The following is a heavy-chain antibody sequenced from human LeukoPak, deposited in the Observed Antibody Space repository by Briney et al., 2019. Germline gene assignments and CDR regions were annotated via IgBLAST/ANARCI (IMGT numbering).Heavy chain of an antibody. CDR2: STGDTGGA. V-gene: IGHV3-23*01. D-gene: IGHD6-13*01. CDR1: RFTFSSYS. J-gene: IGHJ4*01. CDR3: ASGDSSSWFSFDS. Sequence: PGGSLRLSCAASRFTFSSYSMNWVRQAPGKGLEWVSVSTGDTGGAHYADSVKGRFTISRDSSKKTVYLQMESLRVDDTATYYCASGDSSSWFSFDSWGHGTLVTVS.